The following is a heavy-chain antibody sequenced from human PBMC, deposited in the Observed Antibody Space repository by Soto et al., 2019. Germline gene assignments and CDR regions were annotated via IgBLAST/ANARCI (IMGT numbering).Heavy chain of an antibody. CDR3: ARDVLVGATRVDAFDI. CDR2: IYHSGST. CDR1: GGSIRSSYW. V-gene: IGHV4-4*02. J-gene: IGHJ3*02. D-gene: IGHD1-26*01. Sequence: SETLSLTCAVSGGSIRSSYWWSWVRQSPGKGLEWIGEIYHSGSTNYKSSLKSRVTISVDKSKNQFSLKLSSVTAADTAVYYCARDVLVGATRVDAFDIWGQGTMVT.